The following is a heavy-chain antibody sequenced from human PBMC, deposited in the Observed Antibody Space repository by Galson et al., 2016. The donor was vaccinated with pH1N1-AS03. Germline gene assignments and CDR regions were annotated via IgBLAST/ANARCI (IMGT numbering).Heavy chain of an antibody. J-gene: IGHJ4*02. CDR2: IKQDGSEK. Sequence: SLRLSCAASGFTFSTYCMSWVRQAPGKGLAWVANIKQDGSEKFYVDSLKGRFTISRDNAKNSLYLQMSSLRAEDTAIYYCARGAPGDHLLSPLWNWGQGTLVTVSS. CDR1: GFTFSTYC. V-gene: IGHV3-7*01. D-gene: IGHD2-2*01. CDR3: ARGAPGDHLLSPLWN.